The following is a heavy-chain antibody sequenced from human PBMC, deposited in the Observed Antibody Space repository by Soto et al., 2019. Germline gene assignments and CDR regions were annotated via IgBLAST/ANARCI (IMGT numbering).Heavy chain of an antibody. CDR2: ISYDGSNK. J-gene: IGHJ4*02. D-gene: IGHD5-18*01. CDR3: ARAGRIQLWGLSGY. V-gene: IGHV3-30-3*01. CDR1: GFTFSSYA. Sequence: QVQLVESGGGVVQPGRSLRLSCAASGFTFSSYAMHWVRQAPGKGLEWVAVISYDGSNKYYADSVKGRFTISRDNSKNTLYLQMNSLRAEDTAVYYCARAGRIQLWGLSGYWGQGTLVTVSS.